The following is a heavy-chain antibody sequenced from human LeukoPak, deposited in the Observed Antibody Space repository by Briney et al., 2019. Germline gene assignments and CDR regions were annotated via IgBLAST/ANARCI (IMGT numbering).Heavy chain of an antibody. V-gene: IGHV1-18*01. J-gene: IGHJ3*02. CDR1: GHTFTSYG. CDR2: ISAYNGNT. Sequence: ASVKVSCKASGHTFTSYGISWVRQAPGQGLEWMGWISAYNGNTNYAQKLQGRVTMTTDTSTSTAYMELRSLRSDDTAVYYCARDLATMTGPAVDIWGQGTMVTVSS. D-gene: IGHD1-26*01. CDR3: ARDLATMTGPAVDI.